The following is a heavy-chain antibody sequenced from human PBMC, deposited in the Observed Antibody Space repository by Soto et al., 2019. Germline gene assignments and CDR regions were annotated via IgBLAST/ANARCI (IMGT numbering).Heavy chain of an antibody. Sequence: ASVKVSCKASGYTFTSYDINWVRPATGQGLEWMGWMNPNSGNTGYAQKFQGRVTMTRNTSISTAYMELSSLRSEDTAVYYCARGRSIAARPAYYGMDVWGQGTTVTVSS. CDR2: MNPNSGNT. J-gene: IGHJ6*02. CDR3: ARGRSIAARPAYYGMDV. CDR1: GYTFTSYD. V-gene: IGHV1-8*01. D-gene: IGHD6-6*01.